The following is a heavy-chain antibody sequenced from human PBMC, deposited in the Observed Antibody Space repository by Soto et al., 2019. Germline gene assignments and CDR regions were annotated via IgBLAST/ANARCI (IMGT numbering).Heavy chain of an antibody. CDR1: GYTFTSYG. J-gene: IGHJ4*02. Sequence: ASVKVSCKASGYTFTSYGISWVRQAPGQGLEWMGWISAYNGNTNYAQKLQGRVTMTTDTSTSTAYMELRSLRSDDTAVYYCARVPIITIFGVVIGHGDYWGQGTLVTVSS. V-gene: IGHV1-18*01. CDR2: ISAYNGNT. CDR3: ARVPIITIFGVVIGHGDY. D-gene: IGHD3-3*01.